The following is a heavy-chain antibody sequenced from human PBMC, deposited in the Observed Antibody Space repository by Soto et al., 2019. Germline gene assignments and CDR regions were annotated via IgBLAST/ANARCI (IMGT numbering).Heavy chain of an antibody. D-gene: IGHD2-21*01. V-gene: IGHV1-2*04. J-gene: IGHJ4*02. Sequence: ASVKVSCKAAGYTFTGYYMHWVRQAPGQGLEWMGWNNPNSGGTNYAQKFQGWVTMTRDTSISTAYMELSRLRSDDTAVYYCARGEGGPRWGSIDYWGQGTLVTVSS. CDR1: GYTFTGYY. CDR2: NNPNSGGT. CDR3: ARGEGGPRWGSIDY.